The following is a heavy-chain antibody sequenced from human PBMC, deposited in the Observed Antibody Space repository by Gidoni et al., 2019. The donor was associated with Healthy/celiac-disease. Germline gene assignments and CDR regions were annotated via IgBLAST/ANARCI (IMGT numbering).Heavy chain of an antibody. CDR3: ARESSSGWT. V-gene: IGHV4-61*02. J-gene: IGHJ4*02. CDR1: DGYISSGSYY. Sequence: QVQLQESGPGLVKPSHTLSLTCTVSDGYISSGSYYWSWIRSPAGKGLKWIGRIYTSGSTNYNPSLKSRVTISVDTSKNQFSLKLSSLTAADTAVYYCARESSSGWTGGQGTLVTVSS. CDR2: IYTSGST. D-gene: IGHD6-19*01.